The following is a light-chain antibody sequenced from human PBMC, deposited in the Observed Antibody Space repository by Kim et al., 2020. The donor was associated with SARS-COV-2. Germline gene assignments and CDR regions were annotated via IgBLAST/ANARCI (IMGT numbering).Light chain of an antibody. V-gene: IGKV3-11*01. J-gene: IGKJ3*01. CDR3: HQSSDGHRT. CDR1: QVVATS. Sequence: LSPGESAPPPCGAVQVVATSSAWYPQRPRQAPRLLIYVAHHRAPGTPPRVSGSVSVTEFSLSISSLGPVDFAVYYCHQSSDGHRTFGAGTKGDIK. CDR2: VAH.